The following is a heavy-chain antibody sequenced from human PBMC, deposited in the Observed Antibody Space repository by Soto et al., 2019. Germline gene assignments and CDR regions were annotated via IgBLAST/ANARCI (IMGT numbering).Heavy chain of an antibody. V-gene: IGHV3-30-3*01. Sequence: HLGGSLRLSCAASGFTFSSYAMHWVRQAPGKGLEWVAVISYDGSNKYYADSVKGRFTISRDNSKNTLYLQMNSLRAEDTAVYYCAREFESYWGQGTLVTVSS. CDR3: AREFESY. D-gene: IGHD3-9*01. CDR2: ISYDGSNK. J-gene: IGHJ4*02. CDR1: GFTFSSYA.